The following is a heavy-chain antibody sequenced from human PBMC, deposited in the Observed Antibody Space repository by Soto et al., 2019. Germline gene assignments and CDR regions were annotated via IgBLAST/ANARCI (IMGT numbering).Heavy chain of an antibody. CDR1: GNTVPNYA. V-gene: IGHV1-8*02. D-gene: IGHD7-27*01. CDR3: AKENWANPDS. CDR2: MNPNSGNT. Sequence: GASVKVSCKASGNTVPNYAIHWVRQAPGQRLEWMGWMNPNSGNTGYAQKFQGRVTMTRNTSISTAYMELSSLRSEDTAVYYCAKENWANPDSWGQGTLVTVSS. J-gene: IGHJ4*02.